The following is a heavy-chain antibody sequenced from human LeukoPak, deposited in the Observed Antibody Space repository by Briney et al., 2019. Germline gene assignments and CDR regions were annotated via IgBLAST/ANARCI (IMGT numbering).Heavy chain of an antibody. CDR2: IIGSSGAI. CDR1: GFTFSSYS. D-gene: IGHD2-15*01. V-gene: IGHV3-48*04. J-gene: IGHJ4*02. CDR3: ARDPGYCSGGSCYGDYFDY. Sequence: GGSLRLSCAASGFTFSSYSMNWVRQAPGKGLEWVSYIIGSSGAIYYADSVKGRFTISRDNAKNSLYLQMNSLRAEDTAVYYCARDPGYCSGGSCYGDYFDYWGQGTLVTVSS.